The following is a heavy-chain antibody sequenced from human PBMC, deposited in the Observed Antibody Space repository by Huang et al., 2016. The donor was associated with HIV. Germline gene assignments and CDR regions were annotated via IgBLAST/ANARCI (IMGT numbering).Heavy chain of an antibody. D-gene: IGHD2-8*02. J-gene: IGHJ3*02. CDR2: IDYSGAT. CDR3: VGYCTGGTCFEAFDI. V-gene: IGHV4-39*01. Sequence: QLQLQESGPGLVKPSETLSLTCTVSGGPISNSSHYWGWIRQPPGKGLEWIGSIDYSGATHHNPSLKSRVTRSVDASKSQISLNLISVTAADTALYYCVGYCTGGTCFEAFDIWGQGTRVTVSS. CDR1: GGPISNSSHY.